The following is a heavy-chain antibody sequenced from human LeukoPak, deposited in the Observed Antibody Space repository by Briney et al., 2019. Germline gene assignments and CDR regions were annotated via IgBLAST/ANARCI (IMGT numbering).Heavy chain of an antibody. CDR1: GFTVSSNY. V-gene: IGHV3-66*01. CDR3: ARDTDPTQLDY. D-gene: IGHD4-17*01. J-gene: IGHJ4*02. Sequence: PGGSLRLSCAASGFTVSSNYMSWVRQAPGKGLEWVSVIYSGGSTYYADSVKGRFTISRDNSKNTLYLQMNSLRAEDTAVYYCARDTDPTQLDYWAREPWSPSPQ. CDR2: IYSGGST.